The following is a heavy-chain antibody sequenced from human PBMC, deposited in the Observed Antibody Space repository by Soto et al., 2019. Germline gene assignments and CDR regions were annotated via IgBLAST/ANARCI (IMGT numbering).Heavy chain of an antibody. CDR2: ISGSGATT. D-gene: IGHD6-6*01. CDR1: GFTFSSYA. J-gene: IGHJ6*02. V-gene: IGHV3-23*01. Sequence: EEQLLESGGGLVQPGGSLRLSCAASGFTFSSYAMSWVRQAPGKGLEWVSAISGSGATTYHADSVKGRFTISRENSKNTLYLPMNSLRAEDTAVYYCAKPPYSSSTFYYYGMDVWGRGTTVTVSS. CDR3: AKPPYSSSTFYYYGMDV.